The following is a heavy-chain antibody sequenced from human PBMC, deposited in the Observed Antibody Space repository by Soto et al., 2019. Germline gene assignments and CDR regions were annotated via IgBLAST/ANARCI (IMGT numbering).Heavy chain of an antibody. CDR2: IIPILGIA. J-gene: IGHJ6*02. Sequence: QVQLVQSGAEVKKPGSSVKVSCKASGGTFSSYTISWVRQAPGQGLEWMGRIIPILGIANYAQKFQGRVTIHADKSTSTAYMELSSLRSEDTAVYYCAVQLWYPGYYYGMDVWGQGTTVTVSS. CDR1: GGTFSSYT. CDR3: AVQLWYPGYYYGMDV. V-gene: IGHV1-69*02. D-gene: IGHD5-18*01.